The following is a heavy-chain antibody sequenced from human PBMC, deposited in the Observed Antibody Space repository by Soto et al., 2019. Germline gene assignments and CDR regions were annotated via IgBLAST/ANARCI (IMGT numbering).Heavy chain of an antibody. CDR2: IYTSGST. J-gene: IGHJ5*02. V-gene: IGHV4-4*07. CDR1: GGSISSYY. Sequence: PSETLSLTCTVSGGSISSYYWSWIRQPAGKGLEWIGRIYTSGSTNYNPSLKSRVTMSVDTSKNQFSLKLSSVTAADTAVYYCARDQGIAVAGSWFDPWGQGTLVTVSS. D-gene: IGHD6-19*01. CDR3: ARDQGIAVAGSWFDP.